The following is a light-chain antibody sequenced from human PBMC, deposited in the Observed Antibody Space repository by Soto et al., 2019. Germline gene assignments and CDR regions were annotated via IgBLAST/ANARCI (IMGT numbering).Light chain of an antibody. V-gene: IGKV4-1*01. Sequence: DIVMTQSPDSLAVSLGERATINCKSSQSVLYSSNNNNYLAWYQQKPGQPPKLLIYWASTRESGVPDRFRGGGSGTDFTLTISSLQAEDVAVYYCQQYYSNPGTFGQGTKVEIK. CDR2: WAS. CDR1: QSVLYSSNNNNY. J-gene: IGKJ1*01. CDR3: QQYYSNPGT.